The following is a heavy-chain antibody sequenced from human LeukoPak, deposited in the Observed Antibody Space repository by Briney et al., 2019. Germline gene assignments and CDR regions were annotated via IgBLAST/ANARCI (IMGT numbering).Heavy chain of an antibody. Sequence: ASVKVSCKASGGTFSSYAISWVRQAPGQGLEWMGGIIPIFGTANYAQKFQGRVTITADKSTSTAYMELSSLRSEDTAVYYCARAMGSSGTIAYWGQGTLVTVSS. CDR3: ARAMGSSGTIAY. J-gene: IGHJ4*02. D-gene: IGHD6-19*01. CDR1: GGTFSSYA. CDR2: IIPIFGTA. V-gene: IGHV1-69*06.